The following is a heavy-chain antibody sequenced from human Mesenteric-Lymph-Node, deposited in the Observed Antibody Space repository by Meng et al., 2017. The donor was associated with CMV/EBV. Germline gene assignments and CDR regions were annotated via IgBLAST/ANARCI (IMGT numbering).Heavy chain of an antibody. J-gene: IGHJ4*02. CDR1: GYSISSGYY. V-gene: IGHV4-38-2*02. CDR3: ARGLRVYAMYYYDSSGYSYYFDY. Sequence: SETLSLTCTVSGYSISSGYYWGWIRQPPGKGLEWIGSICHSGSTYYNPSLKSRVTISVDTSKNQFSLKLSSVTAADTAVYYCARGLRVYAMYYYDSSGYSYYFDYWGQGTLVTVSS. D-gene: IGHD3-22*01. CDR2: ICHSGST.